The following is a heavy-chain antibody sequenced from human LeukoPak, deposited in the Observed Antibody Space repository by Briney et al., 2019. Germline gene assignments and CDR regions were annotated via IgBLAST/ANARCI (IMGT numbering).Heavy chain of an antibody. CDR1: SGSFRGYH. V-gene: IGHV4-34*01. CDR3: AGSYGGNAVGPFDI. CDR2: VSQSGGT. J-gene: IGHJ3*02. Sequence: SETLSLTCAVSSGSFRGYHWSWIRQTPVKGLEWIGEVSQSGGTSYNPSLKSRVTISIETSKNHFSLKLNSVTAADTAMYYCAGSYGGNAVGPFDIWGQGTMVTVSS. D-gene: IGHD4-23*01.